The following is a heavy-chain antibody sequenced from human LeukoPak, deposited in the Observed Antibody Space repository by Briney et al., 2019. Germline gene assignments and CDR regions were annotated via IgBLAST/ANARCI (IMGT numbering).Heavy chain of an antibody. D-gene: IGHD1-26*01. CDR1: GYSISSGYY. J-gene: IGHJ4*02. V-gene: IGHV4-38-2*02. CDR2: IYHSGST. Sequence: ESSETLSLTCAVSGYSISSGYYWGWIRQPPGTGLEWIGSIYHSGSTYYNPSLKSRVTISVDTSKNQFSLKLSSVTAADTAVYYCARDRAASGTILGTGFWGQGTLVTVSS. CDR3: ARDRAASGTILGTGF.